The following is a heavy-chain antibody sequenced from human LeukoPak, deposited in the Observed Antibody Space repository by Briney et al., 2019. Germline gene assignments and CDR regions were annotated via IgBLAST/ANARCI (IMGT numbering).Heavy chain of an antibody. Sequence: SETLSLTCTVSGGSISSVYWSWIRHPPGKGLEWIGYIYYTGSTTYNPSLKSRLTISLDTSKNQFSLKLTSVTAADTAVYYCARHIAVGEDVWGQGTTVTVFS. CDR2: IYYTGST. J-gene: IGHJ6*02. V-gene: IGHV4-59*01. D-gene: IGHD6-19*01. CDR3: ARHIAVGEDV. CDR1: GGSISSVY.